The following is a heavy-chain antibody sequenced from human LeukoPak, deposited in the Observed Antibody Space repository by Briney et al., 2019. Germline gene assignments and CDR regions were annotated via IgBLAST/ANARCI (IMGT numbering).Heavy chain of an antibody. CDR1: GGTFSSYA. CDR2: IIPIFGTA. D-gene: IGHD1-26*01. Sequence: SVKVSCKASGGTFSSYAISWVRQAPGQGLKWMGGIIPIFGTANYAQKFQGRVTITTDESTSTAYMELSSRRSEDTAVYYCARVLGGIVGATGLDYWGQGTLVTVSS. V-gene: IGHV1-69*05. CDR3: ARVLGGIVGATGLDY. J-gene: IGHJ4*02.